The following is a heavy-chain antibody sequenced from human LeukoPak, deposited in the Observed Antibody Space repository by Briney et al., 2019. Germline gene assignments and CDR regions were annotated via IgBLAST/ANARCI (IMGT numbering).Heavy chain of an antibody. V-gene: IGHV4-39*07. Sequence: SETLSLTCTVSGGSISSSSYYWGWIRQPPGKGLEWIGSIYYSGSTYYNPSLKSRVTISVDTSKNQFSLKLSSVTAADTAVYYCARVMYYYDSSGYSKPPNPYFDYWGQGTLVTVSS. CDR2: IYYSGST. CDR3: ARVMYYYDSSGYSKPPNPYFDY. J-gene: IGHJ4*02. D-gene: IGHD3-22*01. CDR1: GGSISSSSYY.